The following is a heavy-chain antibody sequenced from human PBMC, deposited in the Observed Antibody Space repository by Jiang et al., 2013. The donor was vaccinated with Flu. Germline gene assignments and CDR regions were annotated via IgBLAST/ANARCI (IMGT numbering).Heavy chain of an antibody. Sequence: PPGKGLEWIGYIYYSGSTYYNPSLKSRVTISVDTSKNQFSLKLSSVTAADTAVYYCARVLRLRLGELSAYYFDYWGQGALVTVSS. J-gene: IGHJ4*02. CDR2: IYYSGST. CDR3: ARVLRLRLGELSAYYFDY. D-gene: IGHD3-16*02. V-gene: IGHV4-30-4*01.